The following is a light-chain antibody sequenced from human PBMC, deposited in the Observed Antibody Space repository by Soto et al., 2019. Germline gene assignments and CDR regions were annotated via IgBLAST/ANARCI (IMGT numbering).Light chain of an antibody. CDR2: DAS. Sequence: DIQMTQSPSTLSASVGDRVTITCRASQSISSWLAWYQQKPGKAPKLLIYDASSLESGVPSRFSGRGSGTEFTLSISSVQPDDFATYYCQQYNSYSMTFGQGTKVEIK. CDR1: QSISSW. J-gene: IGKJ1*01. V-gene: IGKV1-5*01. CDR3: QQYNSYSMT.